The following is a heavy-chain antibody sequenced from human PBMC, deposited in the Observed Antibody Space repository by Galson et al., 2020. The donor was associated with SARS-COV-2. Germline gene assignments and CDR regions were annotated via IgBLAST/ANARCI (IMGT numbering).Heavy chain of an antibody. V-gene: IGHV2-70*04. CDR1: GFSLRTSGMR. J-gene: IGHJ4*02. D-gene: IGHD2-2*02. CDR3: ARCHTSSVVQSHFEY. CDR2: IDWDDDI. Sequence: SGPTLVKPTQTLRLTCTFSGFSLRTSGMRVSWIRQPPWKALEWLARIDWDDDIFYNTSLKTRLTISKDTSKTQVVLTMTNVDPVDTDTYYCARCHTSSVVQSHFEYWGQGTLVTVSS.